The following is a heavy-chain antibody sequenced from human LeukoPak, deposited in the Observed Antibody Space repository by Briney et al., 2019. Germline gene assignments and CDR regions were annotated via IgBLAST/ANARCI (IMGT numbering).Heavy chain of an antibody. CDR2: ISSGSSTI. CDR3: AGLYGDYVRRGGGVDY. Sequence: GGSLRLSCAASGFTFSSYSMNWVRQAPGKGLEWVSYISSGSSTIYYADSVKGRFTISRDNAKNSLYLQMNSLRDEDTAVYYCAGLYGDYVRRGGGVDYWGQGTLVTVSS. D-gene: IGHD4-17*01. J-gene: IGHJ4*02. CDR1: GFTFSSYS. V-gene: IGHV3-48*02.